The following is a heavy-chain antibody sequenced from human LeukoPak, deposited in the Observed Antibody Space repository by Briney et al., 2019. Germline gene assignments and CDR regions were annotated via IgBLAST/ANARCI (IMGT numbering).Heavy chain of an antibody. CDR3: ARWRPYLTIDS. CDR1: GASISSGSYY. CDR2: IYTSGSS. Sequence: SQTLSLTCTVSGASISSGSYYWTWIRQPAGKGLEWIGRIYTSGSSNYNPSLKSRVTISVDTSKNQFSLKLSSVTDADTAVYYCARWRPYLTIDSWGQGTLVTVSS. J-gene: IGHJ4*02. V-gene: IGHV4-61*02.